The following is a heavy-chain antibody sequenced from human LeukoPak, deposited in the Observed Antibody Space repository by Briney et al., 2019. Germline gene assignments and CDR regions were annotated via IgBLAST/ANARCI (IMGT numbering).Heavy chain of an antibody. D-gene: IGHD6-13*01. V-gene: IGHV5-51*01. CDR2: IYPGDSDT. CDR1: GYSFTSYW. Sequence: GESLKISCKGSGYSFTSYWIGWVRQMPGKGLEWMGIIYPGDSDTRYSPSFQGQVTISADKSISTAYLQWSSLKASDTAMYYCASGAAAAGTGLDAFDIWGQGTMVTVSS. J-gene: IGHJ3*02. CDR3: ASGAAAAGTGLDAFDI.